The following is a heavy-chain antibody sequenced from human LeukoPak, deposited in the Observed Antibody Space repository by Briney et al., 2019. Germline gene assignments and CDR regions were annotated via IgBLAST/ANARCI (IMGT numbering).Heavy chain of an antibody. Sequence: GGSLRLSCAASGFTVSSNYMSWVRQAPGKGLEWVSVIYSGGSTYYADSVKGRFTISRDNSKNTLYLQMNNLRAEDTAVYYCASSGTKTTHEYFQHWGQGTLVTVSS. CDR2: IYSGGST. J-gene: IGHJ1*01. CDR1: GFTVSSNY. CDR3: ASSGTKTTHEYFQH. D-gene: IGHD1-1*01. V-gene: IGHV3-53*01.